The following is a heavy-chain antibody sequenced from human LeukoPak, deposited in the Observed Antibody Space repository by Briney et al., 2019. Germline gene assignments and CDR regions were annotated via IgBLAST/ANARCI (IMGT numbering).Heavy chain of an antibody. D-gene: IGHD6-13*01. J-gene: IGHJ4*01. Sequence: PSETLSLTCTVSGDSISGFYWSWIRQAAGKGLEWIGHIHTSGSTNYNPSLKSRVTMSVDMSKNQFSLKLRSVTAADTAVYYCARDVEAARVFFDYGAKEPLVTSSS. V-gene: IGHV4-4*07. CDR3: ARDVEAARVFFDY. CDR1: GDSISGFY. CDR2: IHTSGST.